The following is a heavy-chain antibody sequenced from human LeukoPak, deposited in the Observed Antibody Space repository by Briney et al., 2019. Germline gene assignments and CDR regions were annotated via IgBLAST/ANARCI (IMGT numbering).Heavy chain of an antibody. V-gene: IGHV1-2*02. Sequence: GASVKVSCKASGYTFTGYYMHWVRQAPGQGLEWMGWINPNSGGTNYAQKFQGRVTMTRDTSISTAYMELSRLRSDDTAVYYCARDSRVVRGVINYWGQGTLVTVSS. CDR1: GYTFTGYY. D-gene: IGHD3-10*01. CDR2: INPNSGGT. CDR3: ARDSRVVRGVINY. J-gene: IGHJ4*02.